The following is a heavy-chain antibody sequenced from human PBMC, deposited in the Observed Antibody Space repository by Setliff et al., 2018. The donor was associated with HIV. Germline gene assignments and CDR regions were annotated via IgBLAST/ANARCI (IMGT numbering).Heavy chain of an antibody. D-gene: IGHD3-3*01. Sequence: GGSLSLSCAASGFTFNNDAMSWVRQAPGKGLEWVSVIYIGGSSTYYADSVKGRFTISRDKSRNTVFLQMNSLRAEDTAVYYCASAHSSLSVYYYYMDVWGKGTTVTVSS. CDR1: GFTFNNDA. J-gene: IGHJ6*03. CDR2: IYIGGSST. CDR3: ASAHSSLSVYYYYMDV. V-gene: IGHV3-23*03.